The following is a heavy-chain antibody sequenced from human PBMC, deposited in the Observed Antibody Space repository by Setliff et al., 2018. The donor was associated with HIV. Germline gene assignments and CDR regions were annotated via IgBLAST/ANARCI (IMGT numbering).Heavy chain of an antibody. CDR1: GGSISSYY. D-gene: IGHD2-15*01. V-gene: IGHV4-59*01. CDR3: ARNPCSGGSCPDAFDY. J-gene: IGHJ4*02. Sequence: PSETLSLTCTVSGGSISSYYWSWIRQPPGKGLEWIGYIYYSGSTNYNPSLKSRVTISVDTSKNQFSLKLSSVTAADTAVYYCARNPCSGGSCPDAFDYWGQGTLVTVSS. CDR2: IYYSGST.